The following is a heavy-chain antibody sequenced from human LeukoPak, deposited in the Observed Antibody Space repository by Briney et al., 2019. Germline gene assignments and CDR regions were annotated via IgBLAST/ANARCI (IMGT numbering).Heavy chain of an antibody. V-gene: IGHV3-30*02. D-gene: IGHD2-2*01. J-gene: IGHJ4*02. CDR3: AKDSGFYCSSTSCSDPDY. CDR1: GFTFSSYS. Sequence: PGGSLRLSCAASGFTFSSYSMNWVRQAPGKGLEWVAFIRYDGSNKYYADSVKGRFTISRDNSKNTLYLQMNSLRAEDTAVYYCAKDSGFYCSSTSCSDPDYWGQGTLVTVSS. CDR2: IRYDGSNK.